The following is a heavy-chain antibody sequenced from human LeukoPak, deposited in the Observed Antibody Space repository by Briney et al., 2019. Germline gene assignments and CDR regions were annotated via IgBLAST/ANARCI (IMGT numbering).Heavy chain of an antibody. V-gene: IGHV3-66*01. CDR1: GSIVSSNY. CDR3: TSREYGGNSPAFDF. J-gene: IGHJ3*01. D-gene: IGHD4-23*01. Sequence: GGSLRLSCAVSGSIVSSNYMTWVRQAPGKGLEWVSVIYSGGSTFYADSVTGRFTISRDNSKNTLYLQMNSLRVDDTAVYYCTSREYGGNSPAFDFWGQGTRVTVSS. CDR2: IYSGGST.